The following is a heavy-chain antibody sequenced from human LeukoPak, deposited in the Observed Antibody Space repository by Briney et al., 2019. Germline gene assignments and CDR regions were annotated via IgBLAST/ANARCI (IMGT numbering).Heavy chain of an antibody. J-gene: IGHJ5*02. Sequence: PSQTLSLTCTVSGYSIISGGFSWNWIRQPPGKGLEWIGCIYDRGPAHYNPSLKSRFTISVDRPKNQFFLNVTSLTAADTAVYYCARSRQASGLLSSWGQGTLVVVSS. V-gene: IGHV4-30-2*01. CDR3: ARSRQASGLLSS. D-gene: IGHD3-10*01. CDR2: IYDRGPA. CDR1: GYSIISGGFS.